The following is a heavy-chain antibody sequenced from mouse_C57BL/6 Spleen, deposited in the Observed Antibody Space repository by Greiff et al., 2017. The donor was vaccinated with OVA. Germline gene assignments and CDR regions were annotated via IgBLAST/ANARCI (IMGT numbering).Heavy chain of an antibody. D-gene: IGHD1-1*01. J-gene: IGHJ2*01. CDR2: INPSSGYT. V-gene: IGHV1-7*01. CDR3: ARREDLIYYYGSSLDY. Sequence: QVQLQQSGAELAKPGASVKLSCKASGYTFTSYWMHWVKQRPGQGLEWIGYINPSSGYTKYNQKFKDKATLTADKSSRTAYMQLSSLTYEDSAVYYCARREDLIYYYGSSLDYWGQGTTLTVSS. CDR1: GYTFTSYW.